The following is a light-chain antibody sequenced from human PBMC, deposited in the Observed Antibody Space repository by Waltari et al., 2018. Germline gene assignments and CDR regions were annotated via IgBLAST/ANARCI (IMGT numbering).Light chain of an antibody. CDR3: QHYVRLPVT. CDR1: QSISRF. J-gene: IGKJ1*01. CDR2: DVS. Sequence: EIMLTQPPGTLSSSPGERATPSCGASQSISRFLAWYQQRPGQAPRLLIFDVSTRATGIPDRFSGSGSGTDFSLTISRLEPEDIAVYYCQHYVRLPVTFGQGTKLEIK. V-gene: IGKV3-20*01.